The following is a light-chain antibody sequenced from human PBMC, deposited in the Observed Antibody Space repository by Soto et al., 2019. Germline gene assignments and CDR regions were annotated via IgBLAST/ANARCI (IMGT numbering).Light chain of an antibody. J-gene: IGKJ1*01. CDR1: QSISSW. CDR2: DAS. Sequence: DIQMPQSPSTLSASVGDRVTITCRASQSISSWLAWYQQKPGKAPKLLIYDASSLESGVPSRFSGSGSGTEFTLTISSLQPDDFATYYCQQYNSYSRFGQGTKVGI. CDR3: QQYNSYSR. V-gene: IGKV1-5*01.